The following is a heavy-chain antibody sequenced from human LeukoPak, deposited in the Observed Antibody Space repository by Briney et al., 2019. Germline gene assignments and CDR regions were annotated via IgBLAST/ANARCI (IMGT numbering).Heavy chain of an antibody. V-gene: IGHV3-64*01. CDR2: ISSIGGTT. J-gene: IGHJ4*02. CDR1: GFTFSTYA. Sequence: TGGSLRLSCAASGFTFSTYALHCVRQVPGKGLEYVSAISSIGGTTYYANSVKGRFTISRDNSKNTLYLQMGSLKPEDTAVYYCARVGDNTAFDYWGQGTLVTVSS. D-gene: IGHD2-21*01. CDR3: ARVGDNTAFDY.